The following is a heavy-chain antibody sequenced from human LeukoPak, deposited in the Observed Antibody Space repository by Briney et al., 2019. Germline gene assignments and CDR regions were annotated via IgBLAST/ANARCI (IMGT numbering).Heavy chain of an antibody. D-gene: IGHD4-23*01. J-gene: IGHJ5*02. CDR1: GGPFRGFF. CDR3: ARGIFYGGRNQYIWLDL. Sequence: PSETLSLTCAVYGGPFRGFFWSWIRQAPGKGLEWIGVVSHSGSSNYNPSLKSRINISLDTSKSQFSLRLTSVTAADTAVYYCARGIFYGGRNQYIWLDLWGQGTLVTVSS. CDR2: VSHSGSS. V-gene: IGHV4-34*01.